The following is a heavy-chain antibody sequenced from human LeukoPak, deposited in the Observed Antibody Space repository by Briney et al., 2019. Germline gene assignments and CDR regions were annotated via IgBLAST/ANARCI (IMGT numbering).Heavy chain of an antibody. D-gene: IGHD4-17*01. CDR2: IYYSGST. CDR1: GGSISSYY. CDR3: ARHIYGDYQGDWFDL. Sequence: SETLSLTCTVSGGSISSYYWSWIRQPPGKGLEWIGYIYYSGSTNYNPSLKRRVTISVDTSKNQFSLKLTSVTAADPAVYYCARHIYGDYQGDWFDLWGQGTLVTVSS. J-gene: IGHJ5*02. V-gene: IGHV4-59*08.